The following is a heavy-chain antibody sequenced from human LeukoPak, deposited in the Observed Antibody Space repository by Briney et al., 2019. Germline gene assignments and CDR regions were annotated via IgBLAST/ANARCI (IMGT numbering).Heavy chain of an antibody. V-gene: IGHV3-66*01. CDR2: IYSGGST. Sequence: GGSLRLSCAASGFTVSSNYMSWVRQAPGKGLEWVSVIYSGGSTYYADSVKDRFTISRDNSKNTLYLQMNSLRAEDTAVYYCAGSGSKGYTTAFDIWGQGTMVTVSS. CDR3: AGSGSKGYTTAFDI. J-gene: IGHJ3*02. D-gene: IGHD2-2*02. CDR1: GFTVSSNY.